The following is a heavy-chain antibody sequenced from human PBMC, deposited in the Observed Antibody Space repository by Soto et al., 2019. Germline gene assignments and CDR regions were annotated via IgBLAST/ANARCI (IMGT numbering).Heavy chain of an antibody. Sequence: LSLTCTVSGSSISSYYWTRIRQPPGKGLEWIGFMYNSGSTHYNPSLKSRVTISLDTSKNQFSLNLRSVTAADTAVYYCASMGYHYGSGSYPLDYWGQGTPVTVSS. CDR1: GSSISSYY. D-gene: IGHD3-10*01. J-gene: IGHJ4*02. CDR3: ASMGYHYGSGSYPLDY. V-gene: IGHV4-59*08. CDR2: MYNSGST.